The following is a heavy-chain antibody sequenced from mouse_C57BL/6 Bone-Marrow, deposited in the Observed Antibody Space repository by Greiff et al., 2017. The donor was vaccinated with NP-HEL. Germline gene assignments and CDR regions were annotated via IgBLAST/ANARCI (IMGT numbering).Heavy chain of an antibody. D-gene: IGHD4-1*01. CDR1: GYAFSSYW. CDR3: AKSDWGYAMDY. CDR2: IYPGDGDT. Sequence: QVQLQQSGAELVKPGASVKISCKASGYAFSSYWMHWVKQRPGKGLEWIGVIYPGDGDTNYNGKFKGKATLTADKSSSTAYIQLSSLTSEDSAVYFCAKSDWGYAMDYWGQGTSVTVSS. J-gene: IGHJ4*01. V-gene: IGHV1-80*01.